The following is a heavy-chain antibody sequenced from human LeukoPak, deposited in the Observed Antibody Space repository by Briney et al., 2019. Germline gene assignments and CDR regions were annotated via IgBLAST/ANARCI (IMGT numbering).Heavy chain of an antibody. D-gene: IGHD6-19*01. J-gene: IGHJ1*01. CDR1: GFTFSSYA. Sequence: PGGSLRLSCSASGFTFSSYAMHWVRQAPEKGLEYVSAISSNGGSTYYADSVKGRFTISRDNSKNTLYLQMSSLRAEDTALYYCVKDPVAGPAVYAEYFHHWGQGTLVTVSS. CDR3: VKDPVAGPAVYAEYFHH. V-gene: IGHV3-64D*06. CDR2: ISSNGGST.